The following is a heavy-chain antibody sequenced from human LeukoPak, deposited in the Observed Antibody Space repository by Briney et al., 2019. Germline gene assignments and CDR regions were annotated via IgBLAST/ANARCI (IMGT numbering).Heavy chain of an antibody. CDR1: GGTFSSYA. D-gene: IGHD3-16*02. J-gene: IGHJ4*02. V-gene: IGHV1-69*13. CDR3: ASRHYDYVWGSYRY. CDR2: IIPIFGTA. Sequence: SVKVSCKASGGTFSSYAISWVRQAPGQGLEWMGGIIPIFGTANYAQKFQGRVTITADESTSTAYMELSSLRSEDTAVYYCASRHYDYVWGSYRYWGQGTLVTVSS.